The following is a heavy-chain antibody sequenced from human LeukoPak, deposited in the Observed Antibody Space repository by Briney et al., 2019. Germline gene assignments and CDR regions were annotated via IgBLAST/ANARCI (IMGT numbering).Heavy chain of an antibody. CDR1: GFTFSSYW. J-gene: IGHJ4*02. V-gene: IGHV3-74*01. CDR3: ARAQLYYHGSGGYYTPTDY. Sequence: QPRGSLRLSCVVSGFTFSSYWMHWVRQAPGKGLVWVSRINTDGSSTKYADSVKGRFSISRDNAKNTLYLQMDSLRAEDTAVYYWARAQLYYHGSGGYYTPTDYWGQGTLGGVSS. D-gene: IGHD3-10*01. CDR2: INTDGSST.